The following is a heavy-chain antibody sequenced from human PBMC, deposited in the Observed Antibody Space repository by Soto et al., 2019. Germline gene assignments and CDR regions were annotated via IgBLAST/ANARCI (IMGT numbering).Heavy chain of an antibody. D-gene: IGHD3-22*01. CDR2: INYNGIYS. V-gene: IGHV3-21*06. CDR3: ARKSNSDIRGYDYFDY. Sequence: EGQLVESGGGLVEPGGSLRLSCAASGFIFSSSDMTWVRQAPGKGLEYVSSINYNGIYSFYAEPAKGRFTISRDNAKNSLYLQMYGLTAEDTAVYFCARKSNSDIRGYDYFDYWGQGALVIVSS. J-gene: IGHJ4*02. CDR1: GFIFSSSD.